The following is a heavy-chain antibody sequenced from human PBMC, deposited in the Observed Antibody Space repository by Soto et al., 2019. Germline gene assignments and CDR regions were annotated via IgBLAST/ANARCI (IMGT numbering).Heavy chain of an antibody. CDR3: ARGCSDCCGFKY. Sequence: DVQLVESGGALVQPGGSLRLSCAASGFTFDIYNMAWVRQAPGKGLEWVSYISHSGSHTFYADSVKGRFTISRDNVKNLLVLQMNSLRVDDTAVYDCARGCSDCCGFKYWGQGTVVTVSS. CDR2: ISHSGSHT. D-gene: IGHD2-21*01. V-gene: IGHV3-48*01. CDR1: GFTFDIYN. J-gene: IGHJ4*02.